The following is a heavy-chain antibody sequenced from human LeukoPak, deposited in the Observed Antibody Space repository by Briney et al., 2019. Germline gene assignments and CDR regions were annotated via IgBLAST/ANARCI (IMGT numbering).Heavy chain of an antibody. D-gene: IGHD1-26*01. CDR3: AHSGKYYDFDY. CDR1: GDSISSSTYY. V-gene: IGHV4-39*01. Sequence: SEALSLTCTVSGDSISSSTYYCGWIRQPPGKGLEWVGSIHYSGSTYYSPSLKSRVTISKDTSKNQFSLKLTSVTAADTAVYFCAHSGKYYDFDYWGQGTLVTVSS. J-gene: IGHJ4*02. CDR2: IHYSGST.